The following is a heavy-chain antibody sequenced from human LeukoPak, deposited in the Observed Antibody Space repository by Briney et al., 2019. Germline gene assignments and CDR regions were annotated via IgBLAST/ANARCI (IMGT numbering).Heavy chain of an antibody. CDR3: ARGTGYYNRWFDP. Sequence: SETPSLTCAVYGGSFSGYYWSWIRQPPGKGLEWIGEINHSGSTNYNPSLKSRVTISVDTSKNQFSLKLSSVTAADTAVYYCARGTGYYNRWFDPWGQGTLVTVSS. CDR2: INHSGST. V-gene: IGHV4-34*01. CDR1: GGSFSGYY. D-gene: IGHD3-9*01. J-gene: IGHJ5*02.